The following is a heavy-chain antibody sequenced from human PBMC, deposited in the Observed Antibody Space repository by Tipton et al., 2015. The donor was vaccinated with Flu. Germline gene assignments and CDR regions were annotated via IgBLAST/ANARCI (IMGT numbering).Heavy chain of an antibody. CDR1: GDSIRNDYF. D-gene: IGHD4-11*01. CDR3: ARRDFSNYVSDPQIGFDR. J-gene: IGHJ5*02. Sequence: TLSLTCAVSGDSIRNDYFWGWIRQPPGKGLEWIATIHRSGSTQYNPSLKSRVTISVDTSKNQFSLEMRSVTAADMAVYYCARRDFSNYVSDPQIGFDRWGQGILVTVSS. V-gene: IGHV4-38-2*01. CDR2: IHRSGST.